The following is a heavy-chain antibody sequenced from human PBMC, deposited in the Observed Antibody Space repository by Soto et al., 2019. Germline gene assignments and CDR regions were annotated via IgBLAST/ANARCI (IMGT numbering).Heavy chain of an antibody. CDR2: ILSDYNT. J-gene: IGHJ4*02. CDR3: ARRTNGYFGY. V-gene: IGHV3-23*03. CDR1: GFTFRDYT. Sequence: EVQLLQYGGGSAQPGGSLTLSCAASGFTFRDYTMTWVPQAPGQVLECISVILSDYNTFYAGSVRGRFTISRDNSKNTIYLEMNSLRAEDTAIYYCARRTNGYFGYWGQGALVTVSS. D-gene: IGHD2-8*01.